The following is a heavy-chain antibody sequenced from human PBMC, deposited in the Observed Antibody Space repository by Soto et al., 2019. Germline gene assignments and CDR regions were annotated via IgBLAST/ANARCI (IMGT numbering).Heavy chain of an antibody. CDR3: ARDMAPKEMYDSSPDWFDP. J-gene: IGHJ5*02. CDR1: GGSISSGGYY. Sequence: QVQLQESGPGLVKPSQTLSLTCTVSGGSISSGGYYWSWIRQHPGKGLEWIGYIYYSGSTYYNPSLKSRVTISVDTSKNQFSLKLSSVTAADTAVYYCARDMAPKEMYDSSPDWFDPWGQGTLVTVSS. D-gene: IGHD3-22*01. V-gene: IGHV4-31*03. CDR2: IYYSGST.